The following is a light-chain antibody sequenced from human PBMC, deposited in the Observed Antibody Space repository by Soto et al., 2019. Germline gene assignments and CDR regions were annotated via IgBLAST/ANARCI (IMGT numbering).Light chain of an antibody. CDR3: QQCYSWPPT. CDR2: GAS. CDR1: QSVSSN. J-gene: IGKJ1*01. V-gene: IGKV3-15*01. Sequence: EIVMTQSPATLSVSPGERATLSCRASQSVSSNLAWYQQKPGQAPRPLIYGASTRATGVSTNFSASGSGTEFTLTISSLQSEDFAVYYCQQCYSWPPTFGQWTKV.